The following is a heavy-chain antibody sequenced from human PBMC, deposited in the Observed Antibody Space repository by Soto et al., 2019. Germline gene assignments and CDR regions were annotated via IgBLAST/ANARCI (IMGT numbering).Heavy chain of an antibody. Sequence: VQLVQSGAEVKPPGASVTVSCKASGYTFSSYAMSWVRQAPGKGLEWVSAISGSGGSTYYADSVKGRFTISRDNSKNTLYLQMNSLRAEDTAVYYCAKAIGLYCSGGSCYFFDYWGQGTLVTVSS. J-gene: IGHJ4*02. V-gene: IGHV3-23*04. CDR3: AKAIGLYCSGGSCYFFDY. D-gene: IGHD2-15*01. CDR1: GYTFSSYA. CDR2: ISGSGGST.